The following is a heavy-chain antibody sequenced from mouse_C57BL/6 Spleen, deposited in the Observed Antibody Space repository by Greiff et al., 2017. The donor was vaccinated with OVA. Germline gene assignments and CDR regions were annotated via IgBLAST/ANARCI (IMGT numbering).Heavy chain of an antibody. Sequence: VQLQQSGPELVKPGASVKISCKASGYAFSSSWMNWVKQRPGKGLEWIGRIYPGDGDTNYNGKFKGKATLTADKSSSTAYMQLSSLTSEDSAVYFCAISYDGGYYYAIDYWGQGTSVTVSS. J-gene: IGHJ4*01. V-gene: IGHV1-82*01. CDR3: AISYDGGYYYAIDY. CDR2: IYPGDGDT. D-gene: IGHD2-12*01. CDR1: GYAFSSSW.